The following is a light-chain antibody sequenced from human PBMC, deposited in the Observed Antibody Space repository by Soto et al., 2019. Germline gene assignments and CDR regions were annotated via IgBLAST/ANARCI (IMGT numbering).Light chain of an antibody. V-gene: IGLV1-40*01. CDR2: GDN. CDR3: QSFDSSLSIVV. J-gene: IGLJ2*01. CDR1: SSNFGTGYD. Sequence: QSVLTQPPSVSGAPGRRVTISFTGSSSNFGTGYDVHWYQQLPGTAPKLLISGDNSRPTGVPDRFSASKSGLSASLAITGLQAEDEADYFCQSFDSSLSIVVFGGGTKLTVL.